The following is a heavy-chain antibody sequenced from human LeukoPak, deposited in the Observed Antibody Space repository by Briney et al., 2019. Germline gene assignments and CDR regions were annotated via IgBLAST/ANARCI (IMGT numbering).Heavy chain of an antibody. V-gene: IGHV4-59*08. CDR3: ARNGGGYSYEA. CDR2: IYHSGSA. Sequence: SETLSLTCTVSGDSISSYSWHWIRQPPGKGLEWIGYIYHSGSANYNPSLKSRVTISVDTSKNQFSLRLTSVTAADTAVYYCARNGGGYSYEAWGQGTLVTVSS. D-gene: IGHD5-18*01. J-gene: IGHJ4*02. CDR1: GDSISSYS.